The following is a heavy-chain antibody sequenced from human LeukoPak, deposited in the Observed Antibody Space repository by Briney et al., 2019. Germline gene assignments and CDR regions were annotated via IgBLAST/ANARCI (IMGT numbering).Heavy chain of an antibody. CDR3: ARDFRPVVGTAGAFDY. Sequence: GGSLRLSCAASGFTFSSYAMDWVRQSPGKGLEWVAVISYDGSDKYYADSVKGRFTISRDNSKNTLYLQMNSLRAEDTAVYYCARDFRPVVGTAGAFDYWGQGALVTVSS. J-gene: IGHJ4*02. D-gene: IGHD2-2*01. CDR2: ISYDGSDK. CDR1: GFTFSSYA. V-gene: IGHV3-30*04.